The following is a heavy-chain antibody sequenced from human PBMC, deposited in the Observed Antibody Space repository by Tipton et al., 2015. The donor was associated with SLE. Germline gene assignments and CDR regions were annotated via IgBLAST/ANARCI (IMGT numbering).Heavy chain of an antibody. CDR1: GFIFTDYY. CDR3: ATTRDDGGDK. CDR2: ISGSGVYT. D-gene: IGHD5-24*01. Sequence: SLRLSCAASGFIFTDYYMTWIRQAPGKGLEWLSYISGSGVYTNYADSVKGRFTISRDNAKNSLFLQMNSLRVDDTAVYYCATTRDDGGDKWGQGTMVTVS. J-gene: IGHJ3*02. V-gene: IGHV3-11*03.